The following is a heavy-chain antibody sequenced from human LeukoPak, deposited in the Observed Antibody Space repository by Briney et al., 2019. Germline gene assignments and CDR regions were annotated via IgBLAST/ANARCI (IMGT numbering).Heavy chain of an antibody. V-gene: IGHV4-39*07. Sequence: PSETLSLTCTVSGGSISSSSYYWGWIRQPPGKGLEWIGSIYYSGSTYYNPPLKSRVTISVDTSKNQFSLKLSSVTAADTAVYYCAREQRDTAMVTFYYYYYYMDVWGKGTTVTVSS. D-gene: IGHD5-18*01. CDR1: GGSISSSSYY. J-gene: IGHJ6*03. CDR3: AREQRDTAMVTFYYYYYYMDV. CDR2: IYYSGST.